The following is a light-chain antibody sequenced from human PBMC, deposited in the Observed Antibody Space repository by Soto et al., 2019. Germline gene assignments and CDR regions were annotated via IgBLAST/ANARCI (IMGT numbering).Light chain of an antibody. Sequence: AIQLTQSPSSLSASVGDRVTITCRASQGISSALAWYQQKPGKAPKLLIYDASSLESGVPPRFSGSGSGTDFTLTISSLQPEDFATYYCQHFNNYPPITFGQGTRLEIK. CDR3: QHFNNYPPIT. CDR1: QGISSA. V-gene: IGKV1D-13*01. J-gene: IGKJ5*01. CDR2: DAS.